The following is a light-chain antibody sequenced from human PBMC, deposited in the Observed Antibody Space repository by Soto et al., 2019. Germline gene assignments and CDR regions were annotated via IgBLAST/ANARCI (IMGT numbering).Light chain of an antibody. Sequence: QSVLTQPASVSGSPGQSITISCTGTSSDIGDLVSWYEQHPGRAPKLIIYAVTNRPSGVSNRFSGSKSGNTASLTISGLQAEDEADFYCSSYTSSSTFYVFGSGTKLTVL. CDR3: SSYTSSSTFYV. J-gene: IGLJ1*01. CDR1: SSDIGDL. V-gene: IGLV2-14*01. CDR2: AVT.